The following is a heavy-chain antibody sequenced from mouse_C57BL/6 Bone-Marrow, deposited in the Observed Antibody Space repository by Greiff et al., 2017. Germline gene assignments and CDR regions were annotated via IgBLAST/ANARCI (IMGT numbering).Heavy chain of an antibody. Sequence: EVQGVESGGDLVKPGGSLKLSCAASGFTFSSYGMSWVRQTPDKRLEWVATISSGGSYTYYPDSVKGRFTISRDNAKNTLYLRMSSLKSEDTAMYYCARPIYDGYDWYFDVWGTGTTVTVSS. V-gene: IGHV5-6*01. CDR1: GFTFSSYG. D-gene: IGHD2-3*01. CDR3: ARPIYDGYDWYFDV. J-gene: IGHJ1*03. CDR2: ISSGGSYT.